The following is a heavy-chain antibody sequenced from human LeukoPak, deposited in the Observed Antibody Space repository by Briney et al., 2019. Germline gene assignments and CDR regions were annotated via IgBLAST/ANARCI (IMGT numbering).Heavy chain of an antibody. CDR3: ATLDGTKSVF. D-gene: IGHD6-19*01. CDR2: ISSNGVST. V-gene: IGHV3-64*01. J-gene: IGHJ1*01. Sequence: PGGSLRLSCAASGFTVSSNYMSWVRQAPGKGLEYVSGISSNGVSTHYGNSVKGRFTISRDNSKNTLYLQMNSLRAEDTARYYCATLDGTKSVFWGRGTAVTVSS. CDR1: GFTVSSNY.